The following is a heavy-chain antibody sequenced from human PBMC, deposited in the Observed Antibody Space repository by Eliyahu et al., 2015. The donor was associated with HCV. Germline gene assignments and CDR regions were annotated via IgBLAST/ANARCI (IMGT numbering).Heavy chain of an antibody. CDR3: ASGGGGIAVTGTGGWFDP. Sequence: QVQLQESGPGLVKPSETLSLTCTVXGGSITTYYWSWIRXPPGKGLEWIGYIPYRGSTTYNPSLKSRVTISIDTSKNQFSLNLTSVTAADTAMYYCASGGGGIAVTGTGGWFDPWGQGTLVTVSS. D-gene: IGHD6-19*01. V-gene: IGHV4-59*01. CDR2: IPYRGST. CDR1: GGSITTYY. J-gene: IGHJ5*02.